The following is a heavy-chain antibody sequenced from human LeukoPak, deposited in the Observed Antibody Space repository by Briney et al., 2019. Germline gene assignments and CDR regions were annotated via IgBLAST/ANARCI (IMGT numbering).Heavy chain of an antibody. Sequence: ASVTVSCKASGYTFTGYYMHWVRQAPGQGLEWMGWINPNSGGTNYAQKFQGWVTMTRDTSISTAYMELSRLRSDDTAVYYCARGDAALRYFDWLRNEPYYYYGMDVWGQGTTVTVSS. CDR2: INPNSGGT. D-gene: IGHD3-9*01. CDR3: ARGDAALRYFDWLRNEPYYYYGMDV. CDR1: GYTFTGYY. V-gene: IGHV1-2*04. J-gene: IGHJ6*02.